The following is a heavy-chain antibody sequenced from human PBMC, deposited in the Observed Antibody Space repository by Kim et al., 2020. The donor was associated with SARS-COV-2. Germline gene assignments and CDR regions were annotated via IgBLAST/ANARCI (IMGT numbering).Heavy chain of an antibody. V-gene: IGHV3-30-3*01. CDR1: GFTFSSYA. J-gene: IGHJ4*02. CDR2: ISYDGSNK. D-gene: IGHD6-13*01. CDR3: ARPKTHSSSPGG. Sequence: GGSLRLSCAASGFTFSSYAMHWVRQAPGKGLEWVAVISYDGSNKYYADSVKGRFTISRDNSKNTLYLQMNSLRAEDTAVYYCARPKTHSSSPGGWGQGTLVTVSS.